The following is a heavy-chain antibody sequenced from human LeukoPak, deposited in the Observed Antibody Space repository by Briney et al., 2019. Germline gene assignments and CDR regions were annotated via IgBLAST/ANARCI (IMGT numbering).Heavy chain of an antibody. CDR2: IYCSGST. V-gene: IGHV4-30-4*01. Sequence: TASQTLSLTCTVSGGSISSGDYYWSWIRQPPGKGLEWIGYIYCSGSTYYNPSLKSRVTISVDTSKNQFSLKLSSMTAADTAVYYCARALATPYYLDYWGQGTLVTVSS. CDR3: ARALATPYYLDY. J-gene: IGHJ4*02. CDR1: GGSISSGDYY. D-gene: IGHD5-12*01.